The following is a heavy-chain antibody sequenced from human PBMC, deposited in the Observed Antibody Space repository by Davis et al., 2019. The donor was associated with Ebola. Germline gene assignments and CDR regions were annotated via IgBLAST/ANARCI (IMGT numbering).Heavy chain of an antibody. V-gene: IGHV4-39*01. Sequence: MPSETLSLTCTVSGGSISSSSSYGAWILQPPGWGLGSIGSTASIGSTYYKPSLKSRVTISVDTSKNQFSLKLSSVTAADTAVYYCASTYYDFWSGYQPVRYWGQGTLVTVSS. D-gene: IGHD3-3*01. CDR3: ASTYYDFWSGYQPVRY. CDR2: TASIGST. CDR1: GGSISSSSSY. J-gene: IGHJ4*02.